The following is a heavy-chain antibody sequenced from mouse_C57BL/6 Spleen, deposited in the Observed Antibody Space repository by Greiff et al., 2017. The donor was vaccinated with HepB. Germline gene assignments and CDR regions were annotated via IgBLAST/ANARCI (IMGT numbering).Heavy chain of an antibody. CDR1: GYTFTSYW. Sequence: VQLQQPGAELVRPGSSVKLSCKASGYTFTSYWMDWVKQRPGQGLEWIGNIYPSDSETHYNQKFKDKATLTVDKSSSTAYMQLSSLTSEDSAVYYCARRGDYDRYWYFDVWGTGTTVTVSS. CDR2: IYPSDSET. J-gene: IGHJ1*03. CDR3: ARRGDYDRYWYFDV. V-gene: IGHV1-61*01. D-gene: IGHD2-4*01.